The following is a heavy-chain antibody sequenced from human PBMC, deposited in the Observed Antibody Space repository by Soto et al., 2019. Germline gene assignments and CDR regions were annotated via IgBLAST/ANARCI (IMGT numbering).Heavy chain of an antibody. D-gene: IGHD2-2*01. CDR3: AHSNCSSGRCHAFGLAD. CDR2: IYWDDDK. CDR1: GFSLSASGVG. Sequence: QITLKESGPTLVKPTQTLTLTCTFSGFSLSASGVGVGWIRQPPGKALEWLALIYWDDDKRYSPSLKSRLTITKDTSKNQVVLTMTNMDPVDTATYFCAHSNCSSGRCHAFGLADWGQGTLVTVSS. V-gene: IGHV2-5*02. J-gene: IGHJ4*02.